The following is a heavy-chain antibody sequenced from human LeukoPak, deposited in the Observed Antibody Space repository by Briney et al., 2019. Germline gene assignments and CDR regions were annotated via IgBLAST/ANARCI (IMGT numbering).Heavy chain of an antibody. V-gene: IGHV3-30*12. CDR3: ARVDNWNDVPIDY. Sequence: GGSLRLSCAASGFTFSRSGLQWVRQAPGKGLEWVSHISYDGSNEYYADSVKGRFTISRDNAKNSLYLQMNSLRAEDTAVYYCARVDNWNDVPIDYWGQGTLVTVSS. J-gene: IGHJ4*02. CDR2: ISYDGSNE. D-gene: IGHD1-1*01. CDR1: GFTFSRSG.